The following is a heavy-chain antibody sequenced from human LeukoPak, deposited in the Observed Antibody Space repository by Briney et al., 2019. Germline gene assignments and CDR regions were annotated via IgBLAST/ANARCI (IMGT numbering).Heavy chain of an antibody. D-gene: IGHD6-13*01. V-gene: IGHV3-11*01. CDR1: GFTFSDYY. J-gene: IGHJ5*02. CDR3: ARDDSWSHNNWFDP. CDR2: ISSSGSTI. Sequence: GGSLRLSCAASGFTFSDYYMSWIRQAPGKGLEWVSYISSSGSTIYYADSVKGRFTISRDNAKNSLYLQMNSLRAEDTAAYYCARDDSWSHNNWFDPWGQGTLVTVSS.